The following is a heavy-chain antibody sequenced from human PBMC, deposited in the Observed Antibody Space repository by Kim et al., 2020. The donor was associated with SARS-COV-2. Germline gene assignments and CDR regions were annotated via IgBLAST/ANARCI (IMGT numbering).Heavy chain of an antibody. Sequence: GGSLRLSCTASGFTFGDYAMSWFRQAPGKGLEWVGFIRSKAYGGTTEYAASVKGRFTISRDDSKSIAYLQMNSLKTEDTAVYYCWCMPLIDYYYYYYGMDVWGQGTTVTVSS. CDR2: IRSKAYGGTT. CDR3: WCMPLIDYYYYYYGMDV. D-gene: IGHD2-8*01. CDR1: GFTFGDYA. V-gene: IGHV3-49*03. J-gene: IGHJ6*02.